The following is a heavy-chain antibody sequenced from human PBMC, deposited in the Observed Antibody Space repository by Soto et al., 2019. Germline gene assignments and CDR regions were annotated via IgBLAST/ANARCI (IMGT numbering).Heavy chain of an antibody. V-gene: IGHV4-59*08. Sequence: SETLSLTCTVSGGSISSYYWSWIRQPPGKGLEWIGYIYYSGSTNYNPSLKSRVTISVDRSKNQFSLKLTSVAAADTAVYYCARHFSVDYFDYWGQGALVTVSS. CDR2: IYYSGST. CDR1: GGSISSYY. CDR3: ARHFSVDYFDY. J-gene: IGHJ4*02.